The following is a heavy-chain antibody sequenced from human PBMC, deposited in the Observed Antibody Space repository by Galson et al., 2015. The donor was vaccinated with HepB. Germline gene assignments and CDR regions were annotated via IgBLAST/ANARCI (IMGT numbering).Heavy chain of an antibody. CDR1: GYTFTSYA. Sequence: SVKVSCKASGYTFTSYAMHWVRQAPGQRLEWMGWINAGNGNTKYSQKFQGRVTITRDTSASTAYMEPSSLRSEDTAVYYCARAPGYSGYEGSFDYWGQGTLVTVSS. V-gene: IGHV1-3*01. D-gene: IGHD5-12*01. CDR2: INAGNGNT. J-gene: IGHJ4*02. CDR3: ARAPGYSGYEGSFDY.